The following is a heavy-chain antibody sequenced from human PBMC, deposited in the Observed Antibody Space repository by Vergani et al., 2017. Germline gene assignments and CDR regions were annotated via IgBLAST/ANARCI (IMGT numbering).Heavy chain of an antibody. CDR2: ISYDGSNK. CDR1: GFTFSSYG. V-gene: IGHV3-30*18. J-gene: IGHJ6*02. CDR3: AKDTTGPADV. D-gene: IGHD1-1*01. Sequence: QVQLVESGGGVVQPGRSLRLSCAASGFTFSSYGMHWVRQAPGKGLEWVAVISYDGSNKYYADSVKGRFTISRDNSKNTLYLQMNSLRAEDTAVYYCAKDTTGPADVWGQGTTVTVSS.